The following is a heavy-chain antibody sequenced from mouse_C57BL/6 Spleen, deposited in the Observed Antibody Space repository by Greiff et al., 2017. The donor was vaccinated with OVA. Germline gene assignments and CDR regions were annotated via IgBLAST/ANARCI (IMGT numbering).Heavy chain of an antibody. CDR2: INPGSGGT. J-gene: IGHJ3*01. V-gene: IGHV1-54*01. CDR1: GYAFTDYL. CDR3: ARCYGCIGRAWRAY. Sequence: QVQLKESGAELVRPGTSVKVSCKASGYAFTDYLIEWVKQRPGQGLEWIGVINPGSGGTNYDQQFKGTATMTADKSSSTAYMQLSSLTSEDSAVYVCARCYGCIGRAWRAYWGQGTLVTVSS. D-gene: IGHD1-1*01.